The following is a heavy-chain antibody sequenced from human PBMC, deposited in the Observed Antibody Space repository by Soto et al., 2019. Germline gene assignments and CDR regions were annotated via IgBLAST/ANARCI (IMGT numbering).Heavy chain of an antibody. CDR1: GFTFSSYG. CDR3: AKDMVRGVIMGYFDY. J-gene: IGHJ4*02. Sequence: QVQLVESGGGVVQPGRSLRLSCAASGFTFSSYGMHWVRQAPGKGLEWVAVISYDGSNKYYADSVKGRFTISRDNSKHKLYLQMNSLRAEDTAVYYCAKDMVRGVIMGYFDYWGQGTLVTVSS. D-gene: IGHD3-10*01. CDR2: ISYDGSNK. V-gene: IGHV3-30*18.